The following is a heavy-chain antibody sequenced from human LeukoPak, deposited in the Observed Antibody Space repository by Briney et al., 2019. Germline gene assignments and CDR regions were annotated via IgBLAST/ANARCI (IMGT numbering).Heavy chain of an antibody. V-gene: IGHV3-21*01. J-gene: IGHJ3*02. D-gene: IGHD7-27*01. Sequence: GGSLRLSCAASGFTFSSYTMNWVRQAPGKGLEWVSSISSSSSYIYYADSVKGRFTISRDNAKNSLYLQMNSLRAGDTAVYYCAREGPLTGDAFDIWGQGTMVTVSS. CDR2: ISSSSSYI. CDR1: GFTFSSYT. CDR3: AREGPLTGDAFDI.